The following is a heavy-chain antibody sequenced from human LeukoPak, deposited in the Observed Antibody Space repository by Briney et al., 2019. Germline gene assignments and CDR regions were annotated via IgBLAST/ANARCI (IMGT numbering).Heavy chain of an antibody. Sequence: ASVKVSCKASGYTFTSYGISWVRQAPGQGLEWMGWISAYNGNTNYAQKLQGRVTMTTDTSTSTAYMELRSLRSDDTAVYYCARDGSITIFGVVLNWFDPWGQGTLVTVSS. D-gene: IGHD3-3*01. CDR3: ARDGSITIFGVVLNWFDP. J-gene: IGHJ5*02. CDR1: GYTFTSYG. CDR2: ISAYNGNT. V-gene: IGHV1-18*01.